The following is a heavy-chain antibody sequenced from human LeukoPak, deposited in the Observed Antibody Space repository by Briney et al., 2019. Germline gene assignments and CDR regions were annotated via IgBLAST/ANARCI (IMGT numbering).Heavy chain of an antibody. D-gene: IGHD6-13*01. V-gene: IGHV7-4-1*02. Sequence: GASVKVSCKASGYTFAPFAMNWVRQAPGQGLEWMGWINTNTGSPTYAQGFTGRFVFSLDTPVSTAYLHISSLKAEDTAVYYCARDGGIAYFDYWGQGTLVTVSS. CDR2: INTNTGSP. J-gene: IGHJ4*02. CDR3: ARDGGIAYFDY. CDR1: GYTFAPFA.